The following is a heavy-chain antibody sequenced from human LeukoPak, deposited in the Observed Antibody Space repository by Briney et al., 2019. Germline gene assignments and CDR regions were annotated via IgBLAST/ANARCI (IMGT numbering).Heavy chain of an antibody. CDR2: ISGYNGNA. CDR3: ARGSGIDLLDFAY. Sequence: ASVKVSCKASGYSFTTFGISWVRQAPGQGLEWMGWISGYNGNANYARGVQGRVTMTTDKSTSTAYMELRSLSSDDTAVYYCARGSGIDLLDFAYWGQGTLVTVSS. CDR1: GYSFTTFG. V-gene: IGHV1-18*01. J-gene: IGHJ4*02. D-gene: IGHD2/OR15-2a*01.